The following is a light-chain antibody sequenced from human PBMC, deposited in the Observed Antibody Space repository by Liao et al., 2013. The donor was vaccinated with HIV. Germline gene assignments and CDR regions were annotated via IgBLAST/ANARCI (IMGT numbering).Light chain of an antibody. CDR3: QAWDSSLGV. Sequence: SYELTQPPSVSVSPGQTASITCSGDKLGDKYACWYQQKPGQSPVLVIYQDNKRPSGIPERFSGSNSGNTATLTISGTQAMDEADYYCQAWDSSLGVFGTGTEVTVL. V-gene: IGLV3-1*01. J-gene: IGLJ1*01. CDR1: KLGDKY. CDR2: QDN.